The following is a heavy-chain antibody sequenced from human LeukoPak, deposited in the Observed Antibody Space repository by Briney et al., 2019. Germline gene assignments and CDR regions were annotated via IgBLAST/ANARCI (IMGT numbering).Heavy chain of an antibody. D-gene: IGHD3-10*01. CDR3: ARSDGYGLVGI. V-gene: IGHV4-34*01. CDR1: GGSFSGYY. Sequence: SETLSLTCAVYGGSFSGYYWSWIRQPPGKGLEWIGEINHSGSTNYDPSLKSRVTISVDTSKNQFSLKLSSVTAADTAVYYCARSDGYGLVGIWGQGTMVTVSS. J-gene: IGHJ3*02. CDR2: INHSGST.